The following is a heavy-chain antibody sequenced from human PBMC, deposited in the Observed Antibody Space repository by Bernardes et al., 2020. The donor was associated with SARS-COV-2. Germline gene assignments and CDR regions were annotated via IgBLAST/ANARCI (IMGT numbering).Heavy chain of an antibody. CDR3: ARASAAGTCFDY. CDR2: TRNKAHSYTT. CDR1: GFTFSDHY. V-gene: IGHV3-72*01. J-gene: IGHJ4*02. Sequence: GGSLRLSCAASGFTFSDHYMDWVRQAPGKRLEWVGRTRNKAHSYTTKYAASVKGRFTISRDDSKNSLYLQMNSLKTEDTAVYYCARASAAGTCFDYWGQGTLVTVSS. D-gene: IGHD6-19*01.